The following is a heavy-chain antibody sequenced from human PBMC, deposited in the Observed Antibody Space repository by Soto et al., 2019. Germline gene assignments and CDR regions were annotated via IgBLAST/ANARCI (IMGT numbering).Heavy chain of an antibody. J-gene: IGHJ6*02. CDR2: IYYSGST. Sequence: ETLSLTCTVSGGSISSYYWSWIRQPPGKGLEWIGYIYYSGSTNYNPSLKSRVTISVDTSKNQFSLKLSSVTAADTAVYYCAREGYYDSSGYNYYGMDVWGQGTTVTVSS. V-gene: IGHV4-59*01. CDR3: AREGYYDSSGYNYYGMDV. CDR1: GGSISSYY. D-gene: IGHD3-22*01.